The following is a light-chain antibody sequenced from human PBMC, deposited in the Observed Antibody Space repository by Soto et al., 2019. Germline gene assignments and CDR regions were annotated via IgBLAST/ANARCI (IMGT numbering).Light chain of an antibody. J-gene: IGKJ1*01. V-gene: IGKV1-39*01. CDR1: QTVRTY. CDR2: AAS. Sequence: DIQMTQSPSSLSASVGDRVTLTCRASQTVRTYLYCYQQKPGKAPKLLTYAASHLQSGVPSRFSGSGSGTDFTLPINSLRPEDFATYFCQQSFSAPPKFGQGTQVDIK. CDR3: QQSFSAPPK.